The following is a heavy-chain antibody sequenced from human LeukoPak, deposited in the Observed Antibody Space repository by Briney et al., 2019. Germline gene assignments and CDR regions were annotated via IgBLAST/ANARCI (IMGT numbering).Heavy chain of an antibody. Sequence: SETMSLTCTVSGGSISSYYWSWIRQPPGKGLEWIGYIYYSGSTNYNPSLKSRVTISVDTSKNQFSLKLSSVTAADTAVYYCARSHYDFWSGYFDYWGQGTLVTVSS. D-gene: IGHD3-3*01. CDR1: GGSISSYY. J-gene: IGHJ4*02. CDR3: ARSHYDFWSGYFDY. V-gene: IGHV4-59*01. CDR2: IYYSGST.